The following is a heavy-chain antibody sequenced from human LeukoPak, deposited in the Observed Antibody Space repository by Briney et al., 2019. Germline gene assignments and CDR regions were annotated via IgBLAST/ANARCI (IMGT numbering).Heavy chain of an antibody. V-gene: IGHV4-34*01. D-gene: IGHD3-22*01. J-gene: IGHJ4*02. Sequence: SETLSLTCAFYGGSFSSYYRSWIRQPPGEGLEWIGEINHSGSTDYNPSLKNRVTISVDTSNNQFSLKLSSVTAADTAVYYCARDGYYYDSSGYYEKMYYFDYWGQGTLVTVSS. CDR3: ARDGYYYDSSGYYEKMYYFDY. CDR2: INHSGST. CDR1: GGSFSSYY.